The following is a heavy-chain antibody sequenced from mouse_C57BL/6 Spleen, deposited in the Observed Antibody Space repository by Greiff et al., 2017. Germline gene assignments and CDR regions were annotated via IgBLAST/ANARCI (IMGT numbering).Heavy chain of an antibody. J-gene: IGHJ2*01. CDR3: ARIGEDYYVEEKNYCDY. Sequence: QVTLKVCGPGILQPSQTLSLTCSFSGFSLSTFGMGVGRIRQPSGKGLEWLAHIWWGDDKYYNTALKRRITTSKDTSKNPVFLKIANVDTADTATYSCARIGEDYYVEEKNYCDYWGQGTTLTVSS. CDR1: GFSLSTFGMG. D-gene: IGHD1-1*01. V-gene: IGHV8-8*01. CDR2: IWWGDDK.